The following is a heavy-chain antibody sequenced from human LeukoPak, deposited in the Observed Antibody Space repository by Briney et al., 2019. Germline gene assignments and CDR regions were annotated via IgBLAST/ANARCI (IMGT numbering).Heavy chain of an antibody. J-gene: IGHJ6*03. V-gene: IGHV1-69*05. CDR1: GGTFSSYA. CDR3: ARNWNVRDYYYYMDV. Sequence: ASVKVSCKASGGTFSSYAISWVRQAPGQGLEWMGGIIPIFGTANYAQKFQGRVTITTDESTSAAYMELSSLRSEDTAVYDCARNWNVRDYYYYMDVWGKGTTVTVSS. D-gene: IGHD1-1*01. CDR2: IIPIFGTA.